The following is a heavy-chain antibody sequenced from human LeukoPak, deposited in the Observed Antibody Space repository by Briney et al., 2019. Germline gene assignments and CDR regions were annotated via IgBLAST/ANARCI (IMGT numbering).Heavy chain of an antibody. J-gene: IGHJ6*04. D-gene: IGHD3-10*02. CDR3: AELGITMIGGV. V-gene: IGHV3-48*03. CDR1: GFTFSSYE. CDR2: ISSSVGTI. Sequence: GGSLRLSCAASGFTFSSYEMNWVRQAPGKGLEWVSYISSSVGTIYYADSVKGRFTNSRDNAKNSLYLQMNSLRAEDTAVYYCAELGITMIGGVWGKGTTVTISS.